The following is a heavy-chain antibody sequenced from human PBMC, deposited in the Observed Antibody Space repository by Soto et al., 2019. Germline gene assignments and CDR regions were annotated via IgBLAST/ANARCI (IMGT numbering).Heavy chain of an antibody. CDR1: GFTFSSYG. Sequence: QVQLVESGGGVVQPGRSLRLSCAASGFTFSSYGMHWVRQAPGKGLEWVAVISYDGSNKYYADFVKGRFTISRDNSKNTLYLQMKSLRAEEAAVYYCAKVRGGQPLVGGFDYWGQGTLVTVSS. CDR3: AKVRGGQPLVGGFDY. CDR2: ISYDGSNK. J-gene: IGHJ4*02. D-gene: IGHD6-13*01. V-gene: IGHV3-30*18.